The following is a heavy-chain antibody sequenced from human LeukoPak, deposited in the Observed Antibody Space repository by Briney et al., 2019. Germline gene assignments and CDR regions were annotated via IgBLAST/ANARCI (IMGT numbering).Heavy chain of an antibody. V-gene: IGHV4-39*07. D-gene: IGHD1-26*01. CDR1: GGSIRTSSYY. J-gene: IGHJ5*02. CDR3: ARDDAASYYSWFGT. CDR2: IHYSGST. Sequence: PSETLSLTCIVSGGSIRTSSYYWGWIRQTPGKGLEWIGSIHYSGSTYYNPSLKSRVTISVESTQFSLNLMSVTPADTPTYYCARDDAASYYSWFGTWGQGILITVSS.